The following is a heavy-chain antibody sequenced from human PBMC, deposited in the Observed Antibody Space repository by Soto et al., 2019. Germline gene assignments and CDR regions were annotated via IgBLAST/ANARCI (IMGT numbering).Heavy chain of an antibody. CDR1: GFSFSTYG. V-gene: IGHV3-30*03. J-gene: IGHJ6*02. Sequence: LRLSCAASGFSFSTYGMHWVRQAPGKGLEWVAFISNDGSNKYYADSVKGRFTISRDNSKNTLYLQMNSLRAEDTAVYYCAREERSRYYYYGMDVWGQGTTVTVSS. D-gene: IGHD1-1*01. CDR2: ISNDGSNK. CDR3: AREERSRYYYYGMDV.